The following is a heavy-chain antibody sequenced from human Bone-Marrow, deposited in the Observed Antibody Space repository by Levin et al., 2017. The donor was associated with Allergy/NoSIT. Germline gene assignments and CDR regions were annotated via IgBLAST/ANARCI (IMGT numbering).Heavy chain of an antibody. CDR2: IYTSGST. D-gene: IGHD3-3*01. CDR1: GGSISSYY. V-gene: IGHV4-4*07. CDR3: ARGSTDFWRLGPWFDP. J-gene: IGHJ5*02. Sequence: SQTLSLTCTVSGGSISSYYWSWIRQPAGKGLEWIGRIYTSGSTNYNPSLKSRVTMSVDTSKNQFSLKLSSVTAADTAVYYCARGSTDFWRLGPWFDPWGQGTLVTVSS.